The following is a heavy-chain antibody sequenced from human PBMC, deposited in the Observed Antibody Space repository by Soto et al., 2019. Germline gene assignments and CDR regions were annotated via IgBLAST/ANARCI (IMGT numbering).Heavy chain of an antibody. V-gene: IGHV3-23*01. Sequence: PGGSLRLSCAASGFTFSSYAMSWVRQAPGKGLEWVSAISGSGGSTYYADSVKGRFTISRDNSKNTLYLQMNSLRAEDTAVYYCAKARGVSQWLIYGMDVRGQGTTVTVSS. CDR2: ISGSGGST. CDR3: AKARGVSQWLIYGMDV. J-gene: IGHJ6*02. CDR1: GFTFSSYA. D-gene: IGHD3-22*01.